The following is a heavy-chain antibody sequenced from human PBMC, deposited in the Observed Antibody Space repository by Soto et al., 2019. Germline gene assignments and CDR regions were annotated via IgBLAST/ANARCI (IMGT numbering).Heavy chain of an antibody. J-gene: IGHJ5*02. Sequence: QVHLVQSGVEVKTPGASVKVSCQASGYTFFTYDISWVRQAPGQGLEWMGWISTYSGDTKYAQKFQGRVTMTTDTSTTTAYLELRSLRSDDTAVYYCARHHGPTTAENGFDPWGQGTLVIVSS. CDR1: GYTFFTYD. CDR3: ARHHGPTTAENGFDP. D-gene: IGHD2-8*01. CDR2: ISTYSGDT. V-gene: IGHV1-18*01.